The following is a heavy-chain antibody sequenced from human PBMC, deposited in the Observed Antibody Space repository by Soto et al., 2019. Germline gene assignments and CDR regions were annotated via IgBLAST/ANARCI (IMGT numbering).Heavy chain of an antibody. CDR3: YREGF. CDR2: IKSYAEGAAT. J-gene: IGHJ1*01. V-gene: IGHV3-15*01. D-gene: IGHD3-16*02. Sequence: EVQLVESGGGLVKPGGSLRLSCAASGFPVSDTWMSWVRQAPGKGLEWVARIKSYAEGAATDYAAPVRGRFTISRRASINTVYLQMIGLKTEDTAVYFCYREGFWGPGTRVTVSS. CDR1: GFPVSDTW.